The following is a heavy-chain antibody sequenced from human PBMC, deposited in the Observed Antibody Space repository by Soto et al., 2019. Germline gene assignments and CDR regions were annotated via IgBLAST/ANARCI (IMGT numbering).Heavy chain of an antibody. D-gene: IGHD6-19*01. CDR2: IGGSGGST. CDR1: GFTFSNYA. J-gene: IGHJ4*02. Sequence: PGGSLRLSCAASGFTFSNYAMGWVRQAPGKGLEWVSGIGGSGGSTYADSVKGRFTISRDNSKTTLYLQMNSLRAEDTAVYYCAKTAETVAGTVYGYWGQGTLVTVSS. CDR3: AKTAETVAGTVYGY. V-gene: IGHV3-23*01.